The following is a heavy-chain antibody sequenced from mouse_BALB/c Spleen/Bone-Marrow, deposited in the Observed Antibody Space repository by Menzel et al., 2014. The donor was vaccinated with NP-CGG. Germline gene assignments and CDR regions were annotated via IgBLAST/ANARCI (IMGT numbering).Heavy chain of an antibody. CDR1: GFSLTSYG. CDR3: AKNGKRVRAMDY. CDR2: IWSGGST. V-gene: IGHV2-4-1*01. J-gene: IGHJ4*01. D-gene: IGHD2-1*01. Sequence: QVQLQQSGPGLVQPSQSLSITCTVSGFSLTSYGVHWVRQSPGKGLEWLGVIWSGGSTDYNAAFISRLSISKDNSKSQVFFKMSSLQADDTAIYYCAKNGKRVRAMDYWGQGTSVSVSS.